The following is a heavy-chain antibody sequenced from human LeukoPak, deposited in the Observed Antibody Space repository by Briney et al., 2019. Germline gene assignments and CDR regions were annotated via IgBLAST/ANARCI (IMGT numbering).Heavy chain of an antibody. Sequence: GGSLRLSCAASGFTFSSYWMSWVRQAPGKGLEWVANINKDGGEKYYVDSVKGRFTISRDNAKNSLYLQMNSLRADDTAVYYCVKASPPQYSGSPPAYWGQGTLVTVSS. V-gene: IGHV3-7*03. D-gene: IGHD1-26*01. CDR2: INKDGGEK. CDR1: GFTFSSYW. J-gene: IGHJ4*02. CDR3: VKASPPQYSGSPPAY.